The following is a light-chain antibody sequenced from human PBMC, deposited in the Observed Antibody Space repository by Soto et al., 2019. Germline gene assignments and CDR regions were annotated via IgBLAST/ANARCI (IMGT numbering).Light chain of an antibody. Sequence: DIQLTQSPSFLSPSIGESVTITCRASQVISTSLAWYQVKPGKAPKLLIYAASTLESGVPSRFSATVSGTEFSLTITRLQPEDFATYYCQQLFDSTITFGQGTRLEIK. CDR1: QVISTS. CDR3: QQLFDSTIT. J-gene: IGKJ5*01. V-gene: IGKV1-9*01. CDR2: AAS.